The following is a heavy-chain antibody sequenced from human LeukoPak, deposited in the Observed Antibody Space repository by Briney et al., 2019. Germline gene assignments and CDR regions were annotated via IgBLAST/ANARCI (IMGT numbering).Heavy chain of an antibody. V-gene: IGHV3-30*03. J-gene: IGHJ3*02. CDR1: GFTFSRCG. CDR3: ARDYRCSGGSCYGGAFDI. D-gene: IGHD2-15*01. CDR2: ISYDGSNK. Sequence: PGGSLRLSCAASGFTFSRCGMHWVRQAPGKGLEWVAVISYDGSNKYYADSVKGRFTISRDNSKNTLYLQMSSLRAEDTAVYYCARDYRCSGGSCYGGAFDIWGQGTMVTVSS.